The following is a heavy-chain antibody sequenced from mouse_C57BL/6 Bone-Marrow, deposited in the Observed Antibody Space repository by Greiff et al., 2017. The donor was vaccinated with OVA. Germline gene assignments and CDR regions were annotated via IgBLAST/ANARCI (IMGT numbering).Heavy chain of an antibody. Sequence: EVMLVESGGGLVQSGRSLRLSCATSGFTFSDFYMEWVRQAPGKGLEWIAASRNKANDYTTEYSASVKGRFIVSRDTSQSILYLQMNALRAEDTAIYYCASHYYSAWFAYWGQGTLVTVSA. CDR1: GFTFSDFY. CDR3: ASHYYSAWFAY. J-gene: IGHJ3*01. CDR2: SRNKANDYTT. D-gene: IGHD2-1*01. V-gene: IGHV7-1*01.